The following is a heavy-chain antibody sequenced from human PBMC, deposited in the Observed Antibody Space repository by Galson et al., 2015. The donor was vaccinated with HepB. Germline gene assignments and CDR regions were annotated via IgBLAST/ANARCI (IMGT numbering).Heavy chain of an antibody. CDR1: GFTFSSCV. D-gene: IGHD1-26*01. CDR2: ISGSGDST. Sequence: SLRLSCAASGFTFSSCVMNWVRQAPQKGLEWVSGISGSGDSTNYADSVKGRFTISRDNSENTLYLQMNSLRAEDTAVYYCAKGLLWDSLDAFDIWGQGTMVTVSS. J-gene: IGHJ3*02. CDR3: AKGLLWDSLDAFDI. V-gene: IGHV3-23*01.